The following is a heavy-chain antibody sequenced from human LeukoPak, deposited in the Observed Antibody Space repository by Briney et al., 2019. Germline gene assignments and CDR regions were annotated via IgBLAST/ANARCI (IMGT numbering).Heavy chain of an antibody. CDR3: ARGSAMAQKQLVRHFDS. CDR1: GYTFTSYG. D-gene: IGHD6-6*01. CDR2: ISAYNGNT. J-gene: IGHJ4*02. Sequence: ASVRVSCKASGYTFTSYGISWVRQAPGQGLEWMGWISAYNGNTKYAQKLQDRVTMTTDTSTTTAYMEVRSLTSDDTAVYYCARGSAMAQKQLVRHFDSWGQGTLVIVSS. V-gene: IGHV1-18*01.